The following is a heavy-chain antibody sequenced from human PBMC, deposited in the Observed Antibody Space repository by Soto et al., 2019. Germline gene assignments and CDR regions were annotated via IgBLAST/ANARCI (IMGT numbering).Heavy chain of an antibody. CDR2: IHYTATT. CDR3: ARDKITGLFDY. J-gene: IGHJ4*02. Sequence: PSETLSLTCTVSGGFISSDDYYWSWIRQPPGKGLEWIGYIHYTATTLYNPSLKSRVTISVDTSKNQFSLKLTSVTAADTAVYYCARDKITGLFDYWGQGTLVTSPQ. D-gene: IGHD2-8*02. V-gene: IGHV4-30-4*01. CDR1: GGFISSDDYY.